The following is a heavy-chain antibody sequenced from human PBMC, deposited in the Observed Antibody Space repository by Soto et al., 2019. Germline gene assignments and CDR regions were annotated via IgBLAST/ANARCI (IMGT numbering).Heavy chain of an antibody. V-gene: IGHV4-4*07. J-gene: IGHJ4*02. D-gene: IGHD2-15*01. CDR2: LYNDERT. CDR1: GDSVSSHY. CDR3: AREPLAHSPFDF. Sequence: PSETLSLTCTVSGDSVSSHYWSWIRQPAGKGLEWLGRLYNDERTNYNPSLKSRVTMSMDTSKNQFSLKLTSVTAADSAVYFCAREPLAHSPFDFWGQGILVTVSS.